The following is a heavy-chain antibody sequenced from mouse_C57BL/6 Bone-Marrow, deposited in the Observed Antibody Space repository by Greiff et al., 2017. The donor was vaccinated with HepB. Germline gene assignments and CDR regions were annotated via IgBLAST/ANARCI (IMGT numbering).Heavy chain of an antibody. CDR1: GYTFTDYN. J-gene: IGHJ1*03. Sequence: EVQLQQSGPELVKPGASVKIPCKASGYTFTDYNMDWVKQSHGKSLEWIGDINPNNGGTIYNQKFKGKATLTVDKSSSTAYMELRSLTSEDTAVYYCARNRLRGWYFDVRGTWTTVTVSS. D-gene: IGHD1-1*01. CDR3: ARNRLRGWYFDV. CDR2: INPNNGGT. V-gene: IGHV1-18*01.